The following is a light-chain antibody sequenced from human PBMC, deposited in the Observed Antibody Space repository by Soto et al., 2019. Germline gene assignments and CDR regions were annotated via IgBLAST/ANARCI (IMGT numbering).Light chain of an antibody. CDR1: QDISNY. J-gene: IGKJ5*01. CDR3: QQYDNRPPIT. Sequence: DIQMTQSPSSLSASVGDRVTITCQASQDISNYLNWYQQKPGKAPKLLIYDASNLETGVPSRFSVSGSVTDFTFTISSLQPEDIATYYCQQYDNRPPITFGQGTRLEIK. V-gene: IGKV1-33*01. CDR2: DAS.